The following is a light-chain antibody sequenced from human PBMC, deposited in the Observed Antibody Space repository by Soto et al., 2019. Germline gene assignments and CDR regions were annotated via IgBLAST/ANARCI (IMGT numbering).Light chain of an antibody. CDR3: QQSDTTPLFT. J-gene: IGKJ3*01. CDR1: QTITRH. Sequence: DIQMTQSPSSLSASVGDTVTITCRASQTITRHLNWYQQKPGKAPKLLIYAASTLRSGVPSRFSGSGSGTDFTLTISSLQPEDFATYYRQQSDTTPLFTFGPGTKVDIK. V-gene: IGKV1-39*01. CDR2: AAS.